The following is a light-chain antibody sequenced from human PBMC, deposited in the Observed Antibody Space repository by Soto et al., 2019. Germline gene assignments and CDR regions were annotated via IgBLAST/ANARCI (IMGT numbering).Light chain of an antibody. CDR1: SSDIGTYNL. CDR2: EGS. V-gene: IGLV2-23*01. Sequence: QSALTQPASVSGSPGQSITISCTGTSSDIGTYNLVSWYQQYPGEAPKLIIYEGSKWPPGVSDRFSGSNSGNTASLTISGLQAEDEADYYCGSWDSSLSAYVFGTGTKLTVL. CDR3: GSWDSSLSAYV. J-gene: IGLJ1*01.